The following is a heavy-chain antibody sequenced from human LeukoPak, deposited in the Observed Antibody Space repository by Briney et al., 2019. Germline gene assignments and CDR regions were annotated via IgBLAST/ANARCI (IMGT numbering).Heavy chain of an antibody. Sequence: SETLSLTCTVSCGSFSSYYWSWIRQPPRKGLEWIGYIHYSGSTNYNPSLKSRVTISVDSSKNQFSLKLSSVTAADTAVYYCARDQDSSSYFDYWGQGTLVTVSS. J-gene: IGHJ4*02. CDR2: IHYSGST. D-gene: IGHD3-22*01. CDR1: CGSFSSYY. V-gene: IGHV4-59*01. CDR3: ARDQDSSSYFDY.